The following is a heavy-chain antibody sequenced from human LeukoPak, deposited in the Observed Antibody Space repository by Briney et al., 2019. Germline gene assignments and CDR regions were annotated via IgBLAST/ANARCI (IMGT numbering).Heavy chain of an antibody. D-gene: IGHD4-17*01. CDR1: GYTSTGYY. V-gene: IGHV1-8*02. J-gene: IGHJ6*03. CDR2: MNADSGNT. CDR3: ARAVTTYYYYYMDV. Sequence: GASVKDSCKASGYTSTGYYIHWVRHTLGQGLGWMGWMNADSGNTGYAQKFQGRVTMTRNTSISTAYMELSSLRSEDTAVYYCARAVTTYYYYYMDVWGKGTTVTVSS.